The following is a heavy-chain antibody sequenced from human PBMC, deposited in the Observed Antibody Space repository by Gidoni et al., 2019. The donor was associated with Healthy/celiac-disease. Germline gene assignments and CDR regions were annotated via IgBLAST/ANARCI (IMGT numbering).Heavy chain of an antibody. D-gene: IGHD3-10*01. Sequence: QVQLVQSGAEVKKPGASVKVSCTASGYTFTGYYMHWVRQAPGQGLEWMGWINPNSGGTNYAHKFQGRVTMTRDTSISTAYMELSRLRSDDTAVYYCARSMVRGVITAPSYGYWGQGTLVTVSS. CDR2: INPNSGGT. CDR3: ARSMVRGVITAPSYGY. J-gene: IGHJ4*02. V-gene: IGHV1-2*07. CDR1: GYTFTGYY.